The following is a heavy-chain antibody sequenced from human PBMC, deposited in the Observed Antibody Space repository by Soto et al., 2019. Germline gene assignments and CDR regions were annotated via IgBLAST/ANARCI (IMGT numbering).Heavy chain of an antibody. CDR3: ARVVRGVADWFDP. D-gene: IGHD3-10*01. CDR1: GGSISSGGYY. V-gene: IGHV4-31*03. CDR2: IYYSGST. J-gene: IGHJ5*02. Sequence: PSETLSLTCTVSGGSISSGGYYWSWIRQHPGKGLEWIGYIYYSGSTYYNPSLKSRVTISVDTSKNQFSLKLSSVTAADTAVYYCARVVRGVADWFDPWGQGTLVTVSS.